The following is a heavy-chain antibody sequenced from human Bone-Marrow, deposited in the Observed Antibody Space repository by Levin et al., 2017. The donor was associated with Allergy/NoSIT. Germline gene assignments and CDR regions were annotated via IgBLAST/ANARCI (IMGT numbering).Heavy chain of an antibody. CDR3: ARYPNNWNEGYGLDV. Sequence: GESLKISCAASGFTFSDYAMTWVRQAPGKGLEWISYISTNGRNIYYADSVKGRFTVSRDNVENSLYLQMNSLRGEDTALYFCARYPNNWNEGYGLDVWGQGTMVTVSS. D-gene: IGHD1-1*01. V-gene: IGHV3-48*01. CDR2: ISTNGRNI. J-gene: IGHJ3*01. CDR1: GFTFSDYA.